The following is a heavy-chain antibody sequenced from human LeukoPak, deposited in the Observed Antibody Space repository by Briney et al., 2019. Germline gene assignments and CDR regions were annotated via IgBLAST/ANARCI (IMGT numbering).Heavy chain of an antibody. CDR1: GFTFSSYE. Sequence: GGSLRLSCAASGFTFSSYEMNWVRQAPGKGLEWVSYISSSGSTIYYADSVKGRFTISRDNAKNSLYLQMNSLRAEDTAVYYCARGDYYDSSGSMDVWGKGTTVTISS. J-gene: IGHJ6*03. D-gene: IGHD3-22*01. V-gene: IGHV3-48*03. CDR3: ARGDYYDSSGSMDV. CDR2: ISSSGSTI.